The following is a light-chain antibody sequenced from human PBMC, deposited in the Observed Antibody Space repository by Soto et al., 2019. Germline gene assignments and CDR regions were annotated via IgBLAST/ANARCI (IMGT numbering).Light chain of an antibody. CDR2: KAS. V-gene: IGKV1-5*03. CDR3: QQYNDYPLT. J-gene: IGKJ4*01. CDR1: QNINSW. Sequence: DIQMTQSPSTLPASVGDRVTITCRASQNINSWLAWYQQKPGKAPKLLIYKASTLESGVPLRFSGSESGTEFTLTISNLQPDDIATYYCQQYNDYPLTFGGGPKVDLK.